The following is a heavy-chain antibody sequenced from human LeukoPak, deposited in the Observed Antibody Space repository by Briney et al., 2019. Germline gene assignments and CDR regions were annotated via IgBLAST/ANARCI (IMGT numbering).Heavy chain of an antibody. CDR3: ARVRHELMATKSPFDY. CDR1: GFTLSRYT. Sequence: RAGGSLRLSCAASGFTLSRYTMNWVRQAPGKGLEWVSSISSSSYLYYADSVKGRFTISRDNAKNSLYLQMNSLRAEDTAVYYCARVRHELMATKSPFDYWGQGTLVTVSS. D-gene: IGHD5-24*01. CDR2: ISSSSYL. V-gene: IGHV3-21*01. J-gene: IGHJ4*02.